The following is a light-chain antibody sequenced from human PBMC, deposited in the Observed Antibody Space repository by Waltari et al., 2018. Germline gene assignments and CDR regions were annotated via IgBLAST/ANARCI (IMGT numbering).Light chain of an antibody. V-gene: IGLV2-11*01. CDR3: CSFAGSYTYV. J-gene: IGLJ1*01. CDR1: SSDVGGYNY. CDR2: DVS. Sequence: QSALTQPRSVSGSPGQSVTITCPGTSSDVGGYNYVSWYQQHPGKAPNLVIYDVSQRPSGVPDRFSGSKSGNTASLTISGLQAEDEADYYCCSFAGSYTYVFGTGTKVTVL.